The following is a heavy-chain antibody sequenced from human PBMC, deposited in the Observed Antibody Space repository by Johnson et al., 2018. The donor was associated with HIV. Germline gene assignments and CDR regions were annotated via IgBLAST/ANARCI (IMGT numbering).Heavy chain of an antibody. D-gene: IGHD1-26*01. J-gene: IGHJ3*02. V-gene: IGHV3-30*03. CDR3: ATSGSHFAFDI. CDR1: GFTLGSFG. CDR2: ISYDGTNE. Sequence: QVQLVESGGGVVQPGRSLRLSCVASGFTLGSFGMHWVRQAPGKGLEWVAVISYDGTNEYYAESVKARFTISRDNSKNTLYLQMSSLRAEDTAVYYCATSGSHFAFDIWGQGTMVTVSS.